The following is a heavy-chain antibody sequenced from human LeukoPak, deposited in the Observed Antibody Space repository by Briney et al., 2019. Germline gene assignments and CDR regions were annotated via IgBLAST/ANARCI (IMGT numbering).Heavy chain of an antibody. J-gene: IGHJ4*02. CDR2: IYYSGST. CDR1: GGSISSYY. D-gene: IGHD5-18*01. Sequence: SETLSLTCTVSGGSISSYYWSWIRQPPGKGLEWIGYIYYSGSTNYNPSLKSRVTISVDTSKNQFSLKLSSVTVADTAVYYCAGVDTAMVIYYWGQGPLVTVSS. V-gene: IGHV4-59*01. CDR3: AGVDTAMVIYY.